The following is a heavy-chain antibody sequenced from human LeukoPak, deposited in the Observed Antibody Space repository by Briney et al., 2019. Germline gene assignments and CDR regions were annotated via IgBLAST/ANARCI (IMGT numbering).Heavy chain of an antibody. V-gene: IGHV3-7*05. CDR1: GFTFSDYS. CDR2: IKDGGSEK. CDR3: ARGGHRNLDY. J-gene: IGHJ4*02. Sequence: EGSLRLSCAASGFTFSDYSMTWVRQAPGKGLEWVATIKDGGSEKYYVDSVKGRFTISRDNAGNSVHLQMNSLRAEDTAVYYCARGGHRNLDYWGQGALVTVSS.